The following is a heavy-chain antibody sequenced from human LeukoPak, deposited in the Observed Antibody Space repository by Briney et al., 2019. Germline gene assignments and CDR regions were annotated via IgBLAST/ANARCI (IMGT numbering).Heavy chain of an antibody. V-gene: IGHV4-39*01. D-gene: IGHD3-22*01. Sequence: PSETLSLTCTVSGGSISSSSYDWGWIRQPPGKGLEWIGSIYYSGGTYYNPSLKSRVTISVDTSKNQFSLKLSSVTAADTAVYYCARRVSDPLKVDYWGQGTLVTVSS. J-gene: IGHJ4*02. CDR3: ARRVSDPLKVDY. CDR2: IYYSGGT. CDR1: GGSISSSSYD.